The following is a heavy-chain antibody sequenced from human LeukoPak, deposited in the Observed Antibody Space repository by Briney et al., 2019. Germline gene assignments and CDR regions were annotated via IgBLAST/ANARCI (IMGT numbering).Heavy chain of an antibody. CDR3: ARGPSDYGFDY. CDR1: GFTFSSYW. J-gene: IGHJ4*02. CDR2: INHSGST. Sequence: GSLRLSCAASGFTFSSYWMSWVRQPPGKGLEWIGEINHSGSTNYNPSLKSRVTISVDTSKNQFSLKLSSVTAADTAVYYCARGPSDYGFDYWGQGTLVTVSS. V-gene: IGHV4-34*01. D-gene: IGHD4-17*01.